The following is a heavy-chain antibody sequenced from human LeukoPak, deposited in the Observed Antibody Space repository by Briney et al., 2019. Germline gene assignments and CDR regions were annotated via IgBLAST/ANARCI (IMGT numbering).Heavy chain of an antibody. CDR1: GYTFTGYY. CDR3: ARDETTVGYIVIAVAGTFDY. CDR2: INPNGGGT. Sequence: ASVKVSCKASGYTFTGYYMHWVRQAPGQGLEWMGWINPNGGGTNYAQKFQGRVTMTRDTSISTAYMELSRLRSDDTAVYYCARDETTVGYIVIAVAGTFDYWGQGTLVTVSS. D-gene: IGHD6-19*01. J-gene: IGHJ4*02. V-gene: IGHV1-2*02.